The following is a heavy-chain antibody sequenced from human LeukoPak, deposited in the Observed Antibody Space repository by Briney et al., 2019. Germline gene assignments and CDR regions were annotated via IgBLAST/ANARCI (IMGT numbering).Heavy chain of an antibody. J-gene: IGHJ4*02. Sequence: ASVKVSCKASGGTFSSYAISWVRQAPGQGLEWMGWISAYNGNTNYAQKLQGRVTMTTDTSTSTAYMELRSLRSDDTAVYYCARAEGYCSSTSCYPADYWGQGTLVTVSS. CDR2: ISAYNGNT. CDR3: ARAEGYCSSTSCYPADY. CDR1: GGTFSSYA. D-gene: IGHD2-2*01. V-gene: IGHV1-18*01.